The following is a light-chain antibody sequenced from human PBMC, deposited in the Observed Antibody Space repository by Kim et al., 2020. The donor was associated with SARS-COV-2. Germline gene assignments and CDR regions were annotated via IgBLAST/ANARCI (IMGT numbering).Light chain of an antibody. V-gene: IGKV3-15*01. Sequence: EVVLTQSPATLSVSPGESVTLSCRASQSVHRNLAWYQQKPGQAPSLLIDDASTRATVIPARFSGSGSGTEFTLTISSLQPDDSAVYYCQQYDQWPFTFGGGTKVDIK. CDR3: QQYDQWPFT. J-gene: IGKJ4*01. CDR1: QSVHRN. CDR2: DAS.